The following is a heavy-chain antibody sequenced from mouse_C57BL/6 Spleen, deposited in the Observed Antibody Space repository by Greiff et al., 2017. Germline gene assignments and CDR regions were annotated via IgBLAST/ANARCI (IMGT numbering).Heavy chain of an antibody. J-gene: IGHJ2*01. CDR2: IYPGGGYT. D-gene: IGHD2-4*01. CDR3: ARREEGYDYPFDD. Sequence: QVQLQQSGPELVRPGTSVKMSCKASGYTFTDYSIGWAKKRPGHGLEWIGDIYPGGGYTSYNEKFKGKATLTADQSSSTAYMQFSSLTSEDSAIYYCARREEGYDYPFDDWGQGTTLTVSS. V-gene: IGHV1-63*01. CDR1: GYTFTDYS.